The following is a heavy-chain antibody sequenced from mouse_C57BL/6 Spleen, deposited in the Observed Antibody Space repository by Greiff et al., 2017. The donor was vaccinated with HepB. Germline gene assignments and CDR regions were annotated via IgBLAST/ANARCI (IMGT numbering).Heavy chain of an antibody. CDR1: GYTFTSYW. Sequence: QVQLQQSGAELVKPGASVKMSCKASGYTFTSYWITWVKQRPGQGLEWIGDIYPGSGSTNYNEKFKSKATLTVDTSSSTAYMQLSSLTSEDSAVYYCARERDFYYYAMDYWGQGTSVTVSS. CDR2: IYPGSGST. V-gene: IGHV1-55*01. CDR3: ARERDFYYYAMDY. J-gene: IGHJ4*01.